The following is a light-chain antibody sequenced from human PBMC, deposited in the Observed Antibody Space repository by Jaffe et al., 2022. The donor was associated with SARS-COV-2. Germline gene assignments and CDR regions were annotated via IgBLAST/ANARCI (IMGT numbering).Light chain of an antibody. V-gene: IGLV1-51*01. CDR3: GTWDSSLSAGL. J-gene: IGLJ3*02. CDR1: SSNIGNNY. Sequence: QSVLTQPPSVSAAPGQKVTISCSGSSSNIGNNYVSWYQQFPGTAPKLLIYDNNNRPSGIPDRFSGSKSGTSATLGITGLQTGDEADYYCGTWDSSLSAGLFGGGTKLTVL. CDR2: DNN.